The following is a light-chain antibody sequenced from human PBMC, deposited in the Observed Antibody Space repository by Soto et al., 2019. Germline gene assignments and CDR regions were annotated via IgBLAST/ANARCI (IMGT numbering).Light chain of an antibody. J-gene: IGKJ1*01. CDR1: QSIYKY. CDR2: SAS. CDR3: QQCYSTPPT. V-gene: IGKV1-39*01. Sequence: DIQMTQSPSSLSASVGDRITITCRARQSIYKYLNWYQQKPGKAPKVLIYSASSLQGGVPSRFGGSGSGTDFTLTISSLQPEDFATYYCQQCYSTPPTFGQGTQVEVK.